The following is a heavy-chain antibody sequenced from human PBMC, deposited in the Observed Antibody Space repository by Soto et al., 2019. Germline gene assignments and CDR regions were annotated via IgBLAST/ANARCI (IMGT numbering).Heavy chain of an antibody. CDR2: IITDFGTT. D-gene: IGHD5-18*01. CDR1: GDTFNSYV. CDR3: TRSYGYTFGGSLDN. Sequence: QVQLVQSGPEVKKPGSSVKVSCKASGDTFNSYVITWVRQAPGQGLEWLGGIITDFGTTSYAQNFKDRLTITADEAATTDHMELSSLTSDDTAMYYCTRSYGYTFGGSLDNWGQGTLVTVSS. J-gene: IGHJ4*02. V-gene: IGHV1-69*01.